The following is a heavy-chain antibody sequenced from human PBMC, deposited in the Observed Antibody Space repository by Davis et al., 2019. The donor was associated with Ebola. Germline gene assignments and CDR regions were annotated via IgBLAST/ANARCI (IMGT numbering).Heavy chain of an antibody. V-gene: IGHV4-34*01. J-gene: IGHJ5*02. D-gene: IGHD2-15*01. CDR2: INHSGST. CDR1: GGSFSGYY. CDR3: ARGLAYCSGGSCYYNWFDP. Sequence: GSLRLSCAVYGGSFSGYYWSWIRQPPGKGLEWIGEINHSGSTNYNPSLKSRVTISVDTSKNQFSLKLSFVTAADTAVYYCARGLAYCSGGSCYYNWFDPWGQGTLVTVSS.